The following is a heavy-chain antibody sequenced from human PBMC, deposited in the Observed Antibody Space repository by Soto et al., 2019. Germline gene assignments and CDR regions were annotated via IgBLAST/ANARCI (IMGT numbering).Heavy chain of an antibody. Sequence: PSETLSLTCTVSGGSISSSSYYWGWIRQPPGKGLEWIGSIYYSGSTYYNPSLKSRVTISVDTSKNQFSLKLGSVTAADTAVYYCAREGRGFLEWLLLEGLFDPSGQGTLVTVSS. CDR2: IYYSGST. CDR1: GGSISSSSYY. J-gene: IGHJ5*02. D-gene: IGHD3-3*01. CDR3: AREGRGFLEWLLLEGLFDP. V-gene: IGHV4-39*02.